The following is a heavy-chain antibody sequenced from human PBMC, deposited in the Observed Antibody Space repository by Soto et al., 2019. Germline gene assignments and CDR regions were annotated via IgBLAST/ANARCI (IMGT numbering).Heavy chain of an antibody. D-gene: IGHD3-10*01. V-gene: IGHV3-30*03. CDR2: ISYDVSHK. CDR3: ARDVSDCITIGCSGNSLHNCFDP. J-gene: IGHJ5*02. CDR1: GFSFSNYG. Sequence: QVQLVESGGGVVQPGKSLRLSCAASGFSFSNYGYHWVRQAPGKGLEWVAVISYDVSHKFYAHSVKGRFTISRDNSKNTLYLQMNSLRAEDTAVYYCARDVSDCITIGCSGNSLHNCFDPWGQGTLVIVSS.